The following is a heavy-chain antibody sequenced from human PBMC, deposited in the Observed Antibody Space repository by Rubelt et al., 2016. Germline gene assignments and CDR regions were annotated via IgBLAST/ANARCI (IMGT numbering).Heavy chain of an antibody. CDR2: IYYSGST. CDR1: GGSISSSIYY. D-gene: IGHD1-26*01. CDR3: ARGLWGSASGPFDI. J-gene: IGHJ3*02. V-gene: IGHV4-39*07. Sequence: QLRESGPGLVKPSETLSLTCSVSGGSISSSIYYWGWIRQPPGKGLEWIGSIYYSGSTSSNPSLKSRVTISWDTSKNQFSLKLSSVTAADTAVYSCARGLWGSASGPFDIWGLGTMVTVSS.